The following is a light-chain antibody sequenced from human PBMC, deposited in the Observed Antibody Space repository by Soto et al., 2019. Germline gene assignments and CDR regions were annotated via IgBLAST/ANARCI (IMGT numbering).Light chain of an antibody. CDR3: TSYAGSNNVV. CDR1: SSDIGGYNY. J-gene: IGLJ3*02. V-gene: IGLV2-8*01. Sequence: QSALTQPPSASGSPGQSVTISCTGTSSDIGGYNYVSWYQQHPGKAPKLIIYEVSKRPSVVPDRFSGSKSGNTASLTVSGLQAEDEADYYCTSYAGSNNVVFAGGTKVTVL. CDR2: EVS.